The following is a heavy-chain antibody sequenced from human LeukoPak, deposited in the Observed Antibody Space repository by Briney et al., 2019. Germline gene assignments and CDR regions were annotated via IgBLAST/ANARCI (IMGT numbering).Heavy chain of an antibody. J-gene: IGHJ4*02. Sequence: GGSLRLSCAASGFTFSSYAMHWVRQAPGKGLEWVAVISYDGSNKYYADSVKGRFTISRDNSKNTLYLQMNSLRAEDTAVYYCARDHTNTIFGVVIIHYFDYWGQGTLVTVSS. CDR3: ARDHTNTIFGVVIIHYFDY. V-gene: IGHV3-30-3*01. CDR1: GFTFSSYA. CDR2: ISYDGSNK. D-gene: IGHD3-3*01.